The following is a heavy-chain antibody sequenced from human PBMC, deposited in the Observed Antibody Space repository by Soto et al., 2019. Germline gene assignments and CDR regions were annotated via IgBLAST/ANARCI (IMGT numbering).Heavy chain of an antibody. J-gene: IGHJ4*02. D-gene: IGHD2-21*01. CDR2: IDPSGGST. Sequence: AXVKVSCKASGYTFTSYYLHWVRQAPGHGLEGMGIIDPSGGSTSYSQKFQGRVTMTRDTSTSTVYMEMSSLRSDDTAMFYCARRRSYSGGASAFYFDYWGQGTLVTVSS. CDR3: ARRRSYSGGASAFYFDY. CDR1: GYTFTSYY. V-gene: IGHV1-46*01.